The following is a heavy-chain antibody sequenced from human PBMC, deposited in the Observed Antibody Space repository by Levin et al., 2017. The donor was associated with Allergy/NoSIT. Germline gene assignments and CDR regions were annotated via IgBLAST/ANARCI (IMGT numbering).Heavy chain of an antibody. J-gene: IGHJ4*02. CDR3: ARYGMATDIDY. Sequence: EASVKVSCKASGGTINSYGISWVRQAPGQGLEWMGGIIPIFGSANYAQKFQGRVTITADTSTSTAYMELSSLSSEDTAVYYCARYGMATDIDYWGQGTLVTVSS. V-gene: IGHV1-69*06. CDR1: GGTINSYG. D-gene: IGHD5-24*01. CDR2: IIPIFGSA.